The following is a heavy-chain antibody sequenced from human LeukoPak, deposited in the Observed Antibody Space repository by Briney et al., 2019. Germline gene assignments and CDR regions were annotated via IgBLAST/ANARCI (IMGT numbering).Heavy chain of an antibody. CDR1: GFTFTSHV. CDR2: ISMNVQTT. Sequence: GGSLRLSCSASGFTFTSHVMHWVRQAPGKGLQYVSGISMNVQTTYYAGSVKGRFTISRNSSKNTVYLQMNSLTAEDTAVYYCVREGLERRTNFDYWGQGTLVSVSS. CDR3: VREGLERRTNFDY. V-gene: IGHV3-64D*06. J-gene: IGHJ4*02. D-gene: IGHD1-1*01.